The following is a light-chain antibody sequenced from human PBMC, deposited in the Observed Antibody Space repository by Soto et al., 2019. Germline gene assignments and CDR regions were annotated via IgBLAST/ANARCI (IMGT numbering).Light chain of an antibody. J-gene: IGLJ3*02. CDR2: EVT. Sequence: QSALTQPASVSGSPGQSITISCTGSNSDIGAYDYVSWYQQHPGKPPTLLIYEVTFRPSGVPNRFSGSKSGNTASLTFSGLQPEDEADYYCSSYASSGAVVFGGGTKLTVL. CDR1: NSDIGAYDY. CDR3: SSYASSGAVV. V-gene: IGLV2-14*01.